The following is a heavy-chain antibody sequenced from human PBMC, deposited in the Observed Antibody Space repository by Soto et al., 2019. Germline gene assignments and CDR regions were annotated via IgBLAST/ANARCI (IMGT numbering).Heavy chain of an antibody. V-gene: IGHV4-31*03. CDR2: IYYSGST. D-gene: IGHD1-20*01. J-gene: IGHJ4*02. Sequence: QVQLQESGPGLVKPSQTLSLTCTVSGGSISSGGHYWSLIRQHPGKGLEWIGYIYYSGSTYYNPSLKSRVTISVDTSKNQFSLKLSSVTAADTAVYYCARFIPGTGSDYWGQGTLVTVSS. CDR3: ARFIPGTGSDY. CDR1: GGSISSGGHY.